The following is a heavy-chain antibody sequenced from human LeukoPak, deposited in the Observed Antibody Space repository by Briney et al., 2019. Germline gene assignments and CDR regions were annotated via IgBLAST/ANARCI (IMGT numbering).Heavy chain of an antibody. CDR2: ISGSGGST. D-gene: IGHD2-2*01. V-gene: IGHV3-23*01. CDR3: AKAAVYCSSTSCYPYYFDY. J-gene: IGHJ4*02. Sequence: PGGSLRLSCAASGFTFSSYAMSWVRQARGRGLEWVSAISGSGGSTYYADSVKGRFTISRDNSKNTLYLQMNSLRAEDTAVYYCAKAAVYCSSTSCYPYYFDYWGQGTLVTVSS. CDR1: GFTFSSYA.